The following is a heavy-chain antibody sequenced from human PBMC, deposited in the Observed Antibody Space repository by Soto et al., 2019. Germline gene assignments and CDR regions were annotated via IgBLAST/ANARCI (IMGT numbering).Heavy chain of an antibody. CDR2: ISAYNGNT. J-gene: IGHJ5*02. D-gene: IGHD3-9*01. V-gene: IGHV1-18*01. CDR1: GYTFTSYG. CDR3: ARRVEALTGYLNWFDP. Sequence: ASVKVSCKASGYTFTSYGISWVRQAPGQGLEWMGWISAYNGNTNYAQKLQGRVTMTTDTSTSTAYMELRSLRSDDTAVYYCARRVEALTGYLNWFDPWGQGTLVTVSS.